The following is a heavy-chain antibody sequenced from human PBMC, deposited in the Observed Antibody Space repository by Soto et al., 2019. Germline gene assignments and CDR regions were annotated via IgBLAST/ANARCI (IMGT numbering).Heavy chain of an antibody. D-gene: IGHD6-19*01. J-gene: IGHJ4*02. CDR1: GFPFGENA. V-gene: IGHV3-23*01. CDR2: ISDSGATT. Sequence: GGSLRLSCAASGFPFGENAMSWVRQAPGKGLEWVSGISDSGATTYYADSVRGRFTISRDNSKNTFYLQMKSLRAEDSASYYCAKEDTSSGSLDYWGQGALVTVSS. CDR3: AKEDTSSGSLDY.